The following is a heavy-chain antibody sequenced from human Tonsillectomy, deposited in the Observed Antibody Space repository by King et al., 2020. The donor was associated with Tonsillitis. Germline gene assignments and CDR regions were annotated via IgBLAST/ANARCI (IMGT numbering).Heavy chain of an antibody. D-gene: IGHD2/OR15-2a*01. CDR3: AKDREYSTYY. J-gene: IGHJ4*02. Sequence: VQLVESGGGVVQPGGSLRLSCAASGFTFNTHGMHWVRQAPGKGLEWVAYINLDGRNRFYVDSVKGRFTISRDNSRNMVSLQMNGLRAEDTALYYCAKDREYSTYYWGQGTLVTVSS. V-gene: IGHV3-30*02. CDR2: INLDGRNR. CDR1: GFTFNTHG.